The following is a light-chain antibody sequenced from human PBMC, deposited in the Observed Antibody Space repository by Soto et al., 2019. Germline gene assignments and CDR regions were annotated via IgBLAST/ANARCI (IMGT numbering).Light chain of an antibody. CDR1: QSLLHSNGYNF. Sequence: DIVMTQSPLSLPVTPGEPASTSCRSSQSLLHSNGYNFLDCYLQKPGQSPQLLIDLGSDRASGVPDRFSGSGSGTDFTQKLSRVEAEDVGVYYCMQVLRTPRHVTFGQGAKLEIK. CDR2: LGS. J-gene: IGKJ2*01. V-gene: IGKV2-28*01. CDR3: MQVLRTPRHVT.